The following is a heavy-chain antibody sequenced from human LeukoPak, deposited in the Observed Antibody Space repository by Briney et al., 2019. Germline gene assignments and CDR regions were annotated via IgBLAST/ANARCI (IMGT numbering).Heavy chain of an antibody. Sequence: SETLSLTCTVSGDSISGYYWAWIRQPAGKGLEWIGHIYAPGSSNYSPSFKSRDTMSIDMSNNQFSLRLNSVTAADTAMYYCARDLEDFDSPAKYYWGLGTHVIVSP. D-gene: IGHD2-15*01. CDR3: ARDLEDFDSPAKYY. V-gene: IGHV4-4*07. CDR1: GDSISGYY. J-gene: IGHJ4*02. CDR2: IYAPGSS.